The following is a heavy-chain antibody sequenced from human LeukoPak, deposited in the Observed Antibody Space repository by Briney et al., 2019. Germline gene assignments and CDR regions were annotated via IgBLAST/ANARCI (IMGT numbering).Heavy chain of an antibody. CDR2: MNPNSGNT. J-gene: IGHJ4*02. CDR1: GYTFTSYD. V-gene: IGHV1-8*01. D-gene: IGHD6-19*01. Sequence: GASVKVSCKASGYTFTSYDINWVRQATGQGLEWMGWMNPNSGNTGYAQKFQGRVTMTRDTSISTAYMELSRLRSEDTAVYYCAREGKQWLATLDYWGQGTLVTVSS. CDR3: AREGKQWLATLDY.